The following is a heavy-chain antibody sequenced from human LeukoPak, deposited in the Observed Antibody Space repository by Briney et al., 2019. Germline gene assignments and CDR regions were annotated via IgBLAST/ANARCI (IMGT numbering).Heavy chain of an antibody. D-gene: IGHD1-26*01. CDR3: AKVSSNYYYYGMDV. CDR1: GFTFSNAW. V-gene: IGHV3-30*18. CDR2: ISYDGSNK. J-gene: IGHJ6*02. Sequence: GGSLRLSCAASGFTFSNAWMSWVRQAPGKGLEWVAVISYDGSNKYYADSVKGRFTISRDNSKNTLYLQMNSLRAEDTAVYYCAKVSSNYYYYGMDVWGQGTTVTVSS.